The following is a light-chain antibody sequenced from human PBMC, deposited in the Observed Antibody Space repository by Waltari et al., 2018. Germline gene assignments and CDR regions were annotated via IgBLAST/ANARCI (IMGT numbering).Light chain of an antibody. CDR3: LQYDTYSTWT. V-gene: IGKV1-5*03. Sequence: DIQITQSPSTLFAPVGDSVTLPCRASQRVSTWLAWYQQKPGKAPKLLIFKTSNLESGVPSRFRGSGSGTEFTLTISCLQPDDSASYYCLQYDTYSTWTFGQGTRVEVK. CDR1: QRVSTW. J-gene: IGKJ1*01. CDR2: KTS.